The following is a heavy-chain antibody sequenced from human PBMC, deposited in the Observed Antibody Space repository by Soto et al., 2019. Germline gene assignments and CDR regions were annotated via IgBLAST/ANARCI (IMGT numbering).Heavy chain of an antibody. Sequence: PSETLSLTCAVYGGSFSGYDWSWIRQNPGKGLEWIGEINHSGSTNYNPSLKSRVTISVDTSKNQFSLKLSSVTAADTAVYYCAISPLDIVVVPALDVWGQGTTVTVSS. CDR2: INHSGST. CDR3: AISPLDIVVVPALDV. CDR1: GGSFSGYD. D-gene: IGHD2-2*03. V-gene: IGHV4-34*01. J-gene: IGHJ6*02.